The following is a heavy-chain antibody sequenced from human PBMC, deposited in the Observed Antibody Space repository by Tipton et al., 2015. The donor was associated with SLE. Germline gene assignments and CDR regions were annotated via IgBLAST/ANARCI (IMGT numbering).Heavy chain of an antibody. CDR2: IYYSGST. CDR1: GGSISSGDYY. D-gene: IGHD4/OR15-4a*01. J-gene: IGHJ5*02. CDR3: ARAVLPYNWFDP. V-gene: IGHV4-30-4*08. Sequence: TLSPTCTVSGGSISSGDYYWSWIRQPPGKGLEWIGYIYYSGSTYYNPSLKSRVTISVDTSKNQFSLKLSSVTAADTAVYYCARAVLPYNWFDPWGQGTLVTVSS.